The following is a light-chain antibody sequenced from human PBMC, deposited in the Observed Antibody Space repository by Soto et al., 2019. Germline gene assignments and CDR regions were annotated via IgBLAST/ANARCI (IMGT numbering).Light chain of an antibody. CDR2: EVT. V-gene: IGLV2-23*02. CDR1: SSGVGTYNL. CDR3: CSYAGSSYV. Sequence: QSALTQPASVSGSPGQSITISCTGSSSGVGTYNLVSWYQQHPGEAPKLMIYEVTKRPSGVSNRFSGSKSGNTASLTISGLQAEDEADYYCCSYAGSSYVFGTGTQLTVL. J-gene: IGLJ1*01.